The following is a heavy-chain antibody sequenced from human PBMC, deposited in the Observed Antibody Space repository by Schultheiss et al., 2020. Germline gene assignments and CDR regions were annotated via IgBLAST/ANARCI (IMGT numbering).Heavy chain of an antibody. J-gene: IGHJ6*02. CDR1: GYTFTGYY. CDR3: ARDRLWSGMDV. Sequence: ASVKVSCKASGYTFTGYYMHWVRQAPGQGLEWMGWINPNSGGTKYAQKFQGWVTMTRDTSISTAYMELSRLRSDDTAVYYCARDRLWSGMDVWGQGTTVTVSS. CDR2: INPNSGGT. V-gene: IGHV1-2*04. D-gene: IGHD2-21*01.